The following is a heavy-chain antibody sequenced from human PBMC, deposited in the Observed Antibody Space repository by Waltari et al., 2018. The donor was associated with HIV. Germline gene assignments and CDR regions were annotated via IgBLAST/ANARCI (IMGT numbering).Heavy chain of an antibody. D-gene: IGHD2-21*02. J-gene: IGHJ4*01. V-gene: IGHV3-43*01. CDR1: GFTFDEYG. CDR2: ISWNGGSI. Sequence: EVQLAESGGAVVQPGGSLRLSCAASGFTFDEYGFHWVRQAPGKGLQWVSLISWNGGSIHYEDSVEGRFTVSRDNNRKSVFLQMTSLRPDDTAVYFCARATCGGDCNLLDFWGHGTQVTVSS. CDR3: ARATCGGDCNLLDF.